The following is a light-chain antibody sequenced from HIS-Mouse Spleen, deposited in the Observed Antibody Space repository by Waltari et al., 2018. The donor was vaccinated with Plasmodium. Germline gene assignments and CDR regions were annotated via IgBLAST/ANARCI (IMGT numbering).Light chain of an antibody. V-gene: IGKV3-15*01. J-gene: IGKJ3*01. CDR3: QQYNNWSFT. CDR1: QSVSSN. Sequence: EIVMTQSPATLSVSPGERATLPCRGSQSVSSNLAWYQQKPGQAPRLLIYGASTRATGIPARFSGSGSGTEFTLTISSLQSEDFAVYYCQQYNNWSFTFGPGTKVDIK. CDR2: GAS.